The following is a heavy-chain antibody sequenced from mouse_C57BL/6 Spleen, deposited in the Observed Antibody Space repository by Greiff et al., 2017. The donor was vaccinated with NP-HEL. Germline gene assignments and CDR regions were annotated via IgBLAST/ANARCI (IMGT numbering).Heavy chain of an antibody. J-gene: IGHJ3*01. Sequence: QVQLKESGAELVRPGASVTLSCKASGYTFTDYEMHWVKQTPVHGLEWIGAIDPETGGTAYNQKFKGKAILTADKSSSTAYMELRSLTSEDSAVYYCTYGTEVFAYWGQGTLVTVSA. CDR3: TYGTEVFAY. CDR1: GYTFTDYE. V-gene: IGHV1-15*01. CDR2: IDPETGGT. D-gene: IGHD4-1*01.